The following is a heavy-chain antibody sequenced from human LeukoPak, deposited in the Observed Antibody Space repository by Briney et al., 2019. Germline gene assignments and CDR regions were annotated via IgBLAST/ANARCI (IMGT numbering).Heavy chain of an antibody. CDR1: GFTFSSYG. Sequence: GGSLRLSCAASGFTFSSYGMNWVRQAPGKGLEWVSSITSSSSYIYYADSVKGRFTISRDNAKNSLYLQMNSLRAEDTAVYYCARSHSSSRGTFDYWGQGTLVTVSS. D-gene: IGHD6-6*01. CDR2: ITSSSSYI. CDR3: ARSHSSSRGTFDY. J-gene: IGHJ4*02. V-gene: IGHV3-21*01.